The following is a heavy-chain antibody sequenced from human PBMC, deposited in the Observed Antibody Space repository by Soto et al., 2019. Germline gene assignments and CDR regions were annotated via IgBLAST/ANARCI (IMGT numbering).Heavy chain of an antibody. J-gene: IGHJ4*02. V-gene: IGHV4-34*01. D-gene: IGHD3-16*01. CDR2: INDSGNT. CDR3: QGGDF. CDR1: GGSFRGYF. Sequence: TLSLTCAVSGGSFRGYFWSWIRQSPAKGLEWIGEINDSGNTYYNPSFKSRLTISVDTSTSQISLRLTSVTAADSAVYYCQGGDFWGQGTRVTVSS.